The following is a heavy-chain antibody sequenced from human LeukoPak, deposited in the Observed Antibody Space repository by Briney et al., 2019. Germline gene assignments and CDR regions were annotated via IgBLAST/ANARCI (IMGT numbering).Heavy chain of an antibody. CDR2: ISGSGGST. D-gene: IGHD3-22*01. CDR3: AKDSGWDSSTVGY. CDR1: GFTFSSYA. J-gene: IGHJ4*02. Sequence: GGSLRLSCAASGFTFSSYAMSWVRQAPGKGREGVSAISGSGGSTYYADSVKGRFTISRANSTNTLSLKMKSLRAEETAVYSCAKDSGWDSSTVGYWGQGTLVT. V-gene: IGHV3-23*01.